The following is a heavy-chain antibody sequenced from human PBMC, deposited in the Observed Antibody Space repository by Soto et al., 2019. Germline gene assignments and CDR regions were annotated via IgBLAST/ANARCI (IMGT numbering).Heavy chain of an antibody. V-gene: IGHV1-69*01. Sequence: QVQLVQSGAEVKKPGSSVKVSCKASGGTFSSYAISWVRQAPGQGLEWMGGIIPIFGTANYAQKFQGRVTIPADESTSTAYMEVGGRRAEDTAVYYCARDLLGPVLDYNYCFGMDVWGQGATVTVSS. D-gene: IGHD3-10*01. J-gene: IGHJ6*02. CDR3: ARDLLGPVLDYNYCFGMDV. CDR2: IIPIFGTA. CDR1: GGTFSSYA.